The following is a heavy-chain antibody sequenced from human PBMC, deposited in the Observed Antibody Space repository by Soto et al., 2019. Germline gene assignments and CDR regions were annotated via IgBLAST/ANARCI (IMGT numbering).Heavy chain of an antibody. J-gene: IGHJ4*02. Sequence: GGSLRLSCAASGFTFSSYAMSWVRQAPGKGLEWVSAISGSGGSTYYADSVKGRFTISRDNSKNTLSLQMNSLRAEDTAVYYCAKQVRDGTSSPYYFDYWGQGTLVTVSS. CDR2: ISGSGGST. CDR3: AKQVRDGTSSPYYFDY. V-gene: IGHV3-23*01. CDR1: GFTFSSYA. D-gene: IGHD6-6*01.